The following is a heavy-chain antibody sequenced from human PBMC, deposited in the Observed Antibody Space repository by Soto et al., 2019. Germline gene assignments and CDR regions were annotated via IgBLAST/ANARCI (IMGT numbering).Heavy chain of an antibody. J-gene: IGHJ3*02. V-gene: IGHV1-69*08. Sequence: QVQLVQSGAAVKKPGSSVKVSCKASGGTFSSYTISWVRQAPGQGLEWMGRIIPILGIANYAQKFQGRVTITAAKSTSTAYMELSRLRDEYTAVYYCARDRVYCSGGSCYGALEIWGQGTMVTVSS. CDR2: IIPILGIA. D-gene: IGHD2-15*01. CDR3: ARDRVYCSGGSCYGALEI. CDR1: GGTFSSYT.